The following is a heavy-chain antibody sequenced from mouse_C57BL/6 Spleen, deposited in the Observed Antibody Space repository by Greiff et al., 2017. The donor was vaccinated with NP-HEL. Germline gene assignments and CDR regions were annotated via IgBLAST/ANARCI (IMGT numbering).Heavy chain of an antibody. CDR2: IWSDGST. V-gene: IGHV2-6-1*01. CDR1: GFSLTSYG. CDR3: ARQRDYSNNYYAMDY. J-gene: IGHJ4*01. D-gene: IGHD2-5*01. Sequence: VKLVESGPGLVAPSQSLSITCTVSGFSLTSYGVHWVRQPPGKGLEWLVVIWSDGSTTYNSALKSRLSISKDNSKSQVFLKMNSLQTDDTAMYYCARQRDYSNNYYAMDYWGQGTSVTVSS.